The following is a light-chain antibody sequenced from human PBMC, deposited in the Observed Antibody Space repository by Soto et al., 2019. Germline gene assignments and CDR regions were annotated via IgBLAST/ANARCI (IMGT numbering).Light chain of an antibody. CDR2: GAS. CDR1: QTVSSSY. CDR3: QQYGTSPPWT. Sequence: EIVLTQSPGTLSLSPGERATLSCRASQTVSSSYFAWYQQKPGQAPRLLIYGASTRATDIPDRFSGSGSGTDFTLTISRLEPEDFAVYYCQQYGTSPPWTFGQGTKVQI. V-gene: IGKV3-20*01. J-gene: IGKJ1*01.